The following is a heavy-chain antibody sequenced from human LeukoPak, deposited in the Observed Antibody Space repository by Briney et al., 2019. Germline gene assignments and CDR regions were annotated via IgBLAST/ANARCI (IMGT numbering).Heavy chain of an antibody. D-gene: IGHD1-14*01. Sequence: GGSLRLSCAASGFTFSRYWMTWVRQAPGKGLEWVANIKQDGNVENYVGSVKGRFTISRDNAKSSLYLQMNSLRAEDTGLYYCARGDWEPSDYWGQGALVTVSS. V-gene: IGHV3-7*04. CDR3: ARGDWEPSDY. J-gene: IGHJ4*02. CDR2: IKQDGNVE. CDR1: GFTFSRYW.